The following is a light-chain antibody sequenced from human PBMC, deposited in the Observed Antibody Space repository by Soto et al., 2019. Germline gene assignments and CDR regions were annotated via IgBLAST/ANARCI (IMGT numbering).Light chain of an antibody. CDR3: CSYAGDFYV. V-gene: IGLV2-11*01. Sequence: QSALTQPRSVSGSPGHSVAISCTGTTSDVGGYDYVSWHQQHPGKAPELIIFDVSKRPSGVPDRFSGSKSGNTASLTITGLQAEDEADYFCCSYAGDFYVFGSGTKLTVL. J-gene: IGLJ1*01. CDR2: DVS. CDR1: TSDVGGYDY.